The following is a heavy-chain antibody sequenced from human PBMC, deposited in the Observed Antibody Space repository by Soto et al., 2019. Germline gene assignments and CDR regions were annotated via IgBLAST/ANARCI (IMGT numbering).Heavy chain of an antibody. CDR3: ARMFYYGSETNIDWFDP. CDR1: GYTFTSYG. CDR2: MSPNNGHT. D-gene: IGHD3-10*01. J-gene: IGHJ5*02. V-gene: IGHV1-8*02. Sequence: ASVKVSCKASGYTFTSYGISWVRQAPGQGLEWMGWMSPNNGHTGYAQRFQGRVTMTRDTSISTAYMGLSSLTSDDTAVYYCARMFYYGSETNIDWFDPWGQGTQVTVSS.